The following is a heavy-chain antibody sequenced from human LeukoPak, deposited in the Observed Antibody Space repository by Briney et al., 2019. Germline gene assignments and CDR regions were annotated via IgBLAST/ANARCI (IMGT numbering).Heavy chain of an antibody. CDR1: GFTFSNYA. D-gene: IGHD2-2*03. CDR2: ISDDGSRQ. Sequence: AGGSLRLSCAATGFTFSNYAIHWGRQAPGKGLEWVAFISDDGSRQHYADSVKGRFTISRDSSKNALHLQMNSLRVEDTAVYYCAIYGYCGSTGCYRYFDSWGQGTLVTVSS. CDR3: AIYGYCGSTGCYRYFDS. V-gene: IGHV3-30-3*01. J-gene: IGHJ4*02.